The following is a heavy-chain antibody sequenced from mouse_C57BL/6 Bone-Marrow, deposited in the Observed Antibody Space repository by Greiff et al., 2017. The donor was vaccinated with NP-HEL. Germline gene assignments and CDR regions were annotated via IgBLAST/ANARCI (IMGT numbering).Heavy chain of an antibody. CDR1: GYTFTSYW. CDR2: IDPNSGGT. V-gene: IGHV1-72*01. J-gene: IGHJ1*03. CDR3: ARYGVWGVWYFDV. Sequence: QVQLQQPGAELVKPGASVKLSCKASGYTFTSYWMHWVKQRPGRGLEWIGRIDPNSGGTKYNEKFKRKATLTVDKPSSTAYMKLSSLTSEDSAVYSCARYGVWGVWYFDVWGKGTTVTVSS. D-gene: IGHD1-1*02.